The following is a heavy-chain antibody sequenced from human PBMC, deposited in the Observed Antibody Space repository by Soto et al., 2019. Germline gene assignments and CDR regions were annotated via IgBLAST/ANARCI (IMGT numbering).Heavy chain of an antibody. D-gene: IGHD6-13*01. CDR2: IYYSGST. J-gene: IGHJ5*02. Sequence: SETLSLTCTVSGGSISSSSYYWGWIRQPPGKGLEWIGSIYYSGSTYYNPSLKSRVTISVDTSKNQFSLKLSSVTAADTAVYYCARYGEYSSSWQNWFDPWGQGTLVTVSS. CDR1: GGSISSSSYY. V-gene: IGHV4-39*01. CDR3: ARYGEYSSSWQNWFDP.